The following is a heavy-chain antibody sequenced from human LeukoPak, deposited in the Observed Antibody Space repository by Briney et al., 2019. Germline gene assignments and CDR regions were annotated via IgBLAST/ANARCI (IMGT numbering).Heavy chain of an antibody. CDR2: ISAYNGNT. Sequence: GASVKVSCKASGYTFTSYGISWVRQAPGQGLEWMVWISAYNGNTNYAQKLQGRVTMTTDTSTSTAYMELRSLRSDDTAVYYCARGTTGTTFGGASDIWGQGTMVTVSS. CDR1: GYTFTSYG. D-gene: IGHD1-1*01. V-gene: IGHV1-18*01. J-gene: IGHJ3*02. CDR3: ARGTTGTTFGGASDI.